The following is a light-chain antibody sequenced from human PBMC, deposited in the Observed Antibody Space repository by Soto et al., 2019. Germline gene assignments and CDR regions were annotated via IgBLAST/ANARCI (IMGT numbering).Light chain of an antibody. CDR2: AAS. CDR1: QSISSY. J-gene: IGKJ3*01. CDR3: QQSYSTEFT. Sequence: DLQMTQSPSSLSASVGDRVTITCRASQSISSYLNWYQQKPGKAPKLLIYAASSLRSGVPSRFSGSGSGTDFTLTISSLQPEDFATYYCQQSYSTEFTFGPGTKVDIK. V-gene: IGKV1-39*01.